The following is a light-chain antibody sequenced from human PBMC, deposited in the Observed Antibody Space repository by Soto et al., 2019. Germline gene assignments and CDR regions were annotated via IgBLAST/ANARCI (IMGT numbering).Light chain of an antibody. Sequence: DIQMTHSPSTLSGSVGYRCNITCRASQTISSWLAWYQQKPGKAPKFLIYDASNLESGVPSRLSGSGSGTDFPLTISRLQPDDSATYYCQQYSSYWTFGHGTKVDI. J-gene: IGKJ1*01. V-gene: IGKV1-5*01. CDR1: QTISSW. CDR2: DAS. CDR3: QQYSSYWT.